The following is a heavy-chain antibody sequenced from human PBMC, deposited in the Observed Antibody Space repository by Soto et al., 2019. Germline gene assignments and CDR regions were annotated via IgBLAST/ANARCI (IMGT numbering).Heavy chain of an antibody. J-gene: IGHJ6*02. V-gene: IGHV3-30*04. CDR2: ISLDVKSK. CDR3: ARALYCTSTSCYIAVSVLGMDV. Sequence: GGSLRLSCSAAGGTFSNCALHWFRPAQDKRLEGGSVISLDVKSKYFAASVKGRFTLSRDNSKNTLYLQMNSLRPEDTAVYYCARALYCTSTSCYIAVSVLGMDVWGQGTTVTVSS. D-gene: IGHD2-2*02. CDR1: GGTFSNCA.